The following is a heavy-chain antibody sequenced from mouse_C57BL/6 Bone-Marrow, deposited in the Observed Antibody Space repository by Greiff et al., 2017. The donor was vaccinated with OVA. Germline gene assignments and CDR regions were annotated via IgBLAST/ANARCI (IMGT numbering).Heavy chain of an antibody. V-gene: IGHV2-9*01. D-gene: IGHD1-1*01. CDR2: IWGGGST. CDR3: AKQVFATGVEGDYAMEN. J-gene: IGHJ4*01. CDR1: GFSLTSYG. Sequence: QVQLQESGPGLVAPSQSLSITCTVSGFSLTSYGVDWVRQPPGKGLEWLGVIWGGGSTNYNSALMSRLSISKDNSKSQVFLKMNSLQTDDTAMYYCAKQVFATGVEGDYAMENWGKGTPVPASP.